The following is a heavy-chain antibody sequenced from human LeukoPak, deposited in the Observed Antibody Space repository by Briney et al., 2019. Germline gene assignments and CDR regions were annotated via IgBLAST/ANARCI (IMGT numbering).Heavy chain of an antibody. CDR2: ISGSGGTT. CDR1: GFTFSSHA. CDR3: AKDRDWNYWTDY. D-gene: IGHD1-7*01. Sequence: PGGSLRLSCAASGFTFSSHAMSWVRQAPGKGLEWVSAISGSGGTTYYADSVKGRFTISRDNSKNTLYLQMNSLRAEDTAVYYYAKDRDWNYWTDYWGQGTLVTVSS. J-gene: IGHJ4*02. V-gene: IGHV3-23*01.